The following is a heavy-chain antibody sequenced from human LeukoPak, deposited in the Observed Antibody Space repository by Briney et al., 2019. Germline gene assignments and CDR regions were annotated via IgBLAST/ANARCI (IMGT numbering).Heavy chain of an antibody. V-gene: IGHV4-4*07. D-gene: IGHD2-15*01. Sequence: SETLSLTCTVSGGSISSYYWSWIRQPAGKGLEWIGRIYTSGNTNYNPPLKSRVTMSLDTSKSQFSLKLSSVTAADTAVYYCARWVGTGYCSGGTCYNWFDPWGQGTLVTVSS. CDR2: IYTSGNT. J-gene: IGHJ5*02. CDR3: ARWVGTGYCSGGTCYNWFDP. CDR1: GGSISSYY.